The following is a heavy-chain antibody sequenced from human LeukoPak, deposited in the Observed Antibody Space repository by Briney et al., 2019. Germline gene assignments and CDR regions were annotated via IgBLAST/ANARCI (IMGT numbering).Heavy chain of an antibody. V-gene: IGHV3-21*04. CDR1: GFTFSGYT. CDR2: ISSSSNYI. Sequence: KAGGSLRLSCAASGFTFSGYTMNWVRQAPGKGLDWVSSISSSSNYIYYADSVKGRFTISRDNSKNTLYLQMNSLRAEDTAVYYCQRELAITMVRGVTKVMDYWGQGTLVTVTS. J-gene: IGHJ4*02. CDR3: QRELAITMVRGVTKVMDY. D-gene: IGHD3-10*01.